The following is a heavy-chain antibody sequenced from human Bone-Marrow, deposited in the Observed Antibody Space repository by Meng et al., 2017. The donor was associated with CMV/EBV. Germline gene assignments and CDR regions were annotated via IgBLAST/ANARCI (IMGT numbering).Heavy chain of an antibody. CDR1: GFTFSSYA. J-gene: IGHJ6*02. Sequence: AGSLTLSCAASGFTFSSYAMNWVRHAPGKGLEWVAVISYDGSNKYYADSVKGRLTISRDNSKNTLYLQMNSLRAEDTAVYYCARNGVLRHHYYYGLDVWGQGTTVTVSS. D-gene: IGHD3-10*01. V-gene: IGHV3-30-3*01. CDR2: ISYDGSNK. CDR3: ARNGVLRHHYYYGLDV.